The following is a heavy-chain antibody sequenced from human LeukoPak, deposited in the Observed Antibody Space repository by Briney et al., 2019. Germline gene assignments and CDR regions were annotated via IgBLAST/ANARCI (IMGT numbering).Heavy chain of an antibody. CDR1: GFTFSSYW. Sequence: GGSLRLSCAASGFTFSSYWMSWVRQAPGKGLEWVANIKQDGSEKYYVDSVKGRFTISRDNDKNSLYLQMNSLRAEDTAVYYCARWPHGDGDIVVENDAFDIWGQGTMVTVSS. CDR3: ARWPHGDGDIVVENDAFDI. V-gene: IGHV3-7*03. CDR2: IKQDGSEK. J-gene: IGHJ3*02. D-gene: IGHD2-2*01.